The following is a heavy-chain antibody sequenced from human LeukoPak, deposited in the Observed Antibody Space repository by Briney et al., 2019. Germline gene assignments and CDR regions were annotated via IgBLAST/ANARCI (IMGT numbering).Heavy chain of an antibody. D-gene: IGHD3-9*01. J-gene: IGHJ4*02. CDR2: IIPILGIA. CDR3: ARAPAFTITIPDY. Sequence: AASVKVSCKASGGTFSSYAISWVRQAPGQGLEWMGRIIPILGIANYAQKFQGRVTITADKSTSTAYMELSSLRSEDTAVYYCARAPAFTITIPDYWGQGTLVTVSS. CDR1: GGTFSSYA. V-gene: IGHV1-69*04.